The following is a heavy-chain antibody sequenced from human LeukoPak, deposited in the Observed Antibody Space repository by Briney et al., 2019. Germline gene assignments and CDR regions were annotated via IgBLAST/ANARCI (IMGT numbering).Heavy chain of an antibody. J-gene: IGHJ4*02. Sequence: ASVKVSCKASGYTLSELSMHWVRQAPGKGLEWMGWINPNSGGTNYAQKFQGRVTMTRDTSITTAYMELSRLKSDDTAVYYCARDNDSSGSAWDYWGQGTLVTVSS. V-gene: IGHV1-2*02. CDR1: GYTLSELS. CDR2: INPNSGGT. CDR3: ARDNDSSGSAWDY. D-gene: IGHD3-22*01.